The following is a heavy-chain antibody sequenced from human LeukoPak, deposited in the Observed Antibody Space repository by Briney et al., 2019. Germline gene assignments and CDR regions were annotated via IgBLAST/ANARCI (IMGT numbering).Heavy chain of an antibody. CDR2: ISYDGSNK. Sequence: GGSLRLSCAASGFTFSSYGMHWVRQAPGKGLEWVAVISYDGSNKYYADSVKGRFTISRDNSKNTLYLQMNSLRAEDTAVYYCARDRGTNGVCCSVYYYYGMDVWGQGTTVTVSS. J-gene: IGHJ6*02. CDR3: ARDRGTNGVCCSVYYYYGMDV. CDR1: GFTFSSYG. V-gene: IGHV3-30*03. D-gene: IGHD2-8*01.